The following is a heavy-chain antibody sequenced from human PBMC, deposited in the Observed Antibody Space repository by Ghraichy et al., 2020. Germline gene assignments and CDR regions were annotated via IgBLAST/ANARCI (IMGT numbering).Heavy chain of an antibody. CDR2: ISAYNGNT. D-gene: IGHD3-3*01. CDR1: GYTFTSYG. Sequence: ASVKVSCKASGYTFTSYGISWVRQAPGQGLEWMGWISAYNGNTNYAQKLQGRVTMTTDTSTSTAYMELRSLRSDDTAVYYCARDSSPPSYYDFWSGYYTSGWYYYYGMDVWGQGTTVTVSS. V-gene: IGHV1-18*04. CDR3: ARDSSPPSYYDFWSGYYTSGWYYYYGMDV. J-gene: IGHJ6*02.